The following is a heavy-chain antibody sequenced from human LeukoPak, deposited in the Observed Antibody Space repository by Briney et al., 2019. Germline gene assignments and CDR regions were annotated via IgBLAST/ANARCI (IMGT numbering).Heavy chain of an antibody. J-gene: IGHJ6*02. CDR1: GGSISSYY. V-gene: IGHV4-39*01. Sequence: PSETQSLTCTVYGGSISSYYWGWIRQPPGKGMEWIGSIYYSGSTYYNPSLKSRVTISVDTSKNQFSLKLSSVTAADTAVYYCARAEYYYYGMDVWGQGTTVTVSS. CDR3: ARAEYYYYGMDV. CDR2: IYYSGST.